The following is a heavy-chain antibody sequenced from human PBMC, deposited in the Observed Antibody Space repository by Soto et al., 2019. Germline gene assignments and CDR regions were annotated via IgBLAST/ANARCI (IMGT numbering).Heavy chain of an antibody. J-gene: IGHJ4*02. V-gene: IGHV1-69*12. D-gene: IGHD3-16*02. CDR3: ARSSGYHDYVSGSYRPFDY. Sequence: QVQLVQSGAEVKKPGSSVKVSCKASGGTFSSYAISWVRQAPGQGLEWMGGIIPIFGTENYAQKFQGRVMITADESTSTAYMELSSLRSEDTPVYYCARSSGYHDYVSGSYRPFDYWGQGTLVTVSS. CDR1: GGTFSSYA. CDR2: IIPIFGTE.